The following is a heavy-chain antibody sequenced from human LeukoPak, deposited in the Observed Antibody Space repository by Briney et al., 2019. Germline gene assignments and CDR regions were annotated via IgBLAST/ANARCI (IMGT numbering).Heavy chain of an antibody. CDR1: GFTSISYA. V-gene: IGHV3-23*01. Sequence: GGSLRLSCTVSGFTSISYAMAWIRQAPGEGLDWDSSINDNGRSTFYPHSVKGRFTLSRDNSKNTLYLQMNSLRGEDTAVYYCAKVIRGVLDHAFDICGQGTMVTVSS. D-gene: IGHD3-10*01. J-gene: IGHJ3*02. CDR2: INDNGRST. CDR3: AKVIRGVLDHAFDI.